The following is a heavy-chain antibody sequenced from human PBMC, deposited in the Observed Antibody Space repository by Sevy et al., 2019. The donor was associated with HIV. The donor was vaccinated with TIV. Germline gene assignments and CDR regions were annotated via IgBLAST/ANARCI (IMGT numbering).Heavy chain of an antibody. D-gene: IGHD6-19*01. CDR1: GFTFSSYW. CDR2: IKQDGSEK. V-gene: IGHV3-7*01. J-gene: IGHJ4*02. CDR3: ARDLRSSGWYHYYFDY. Sequence: GGSLRLSCAASGFTFSSYWMSWVRQAPGKGLEWVANIKQDGSEKYYVDSVKGRFTISGDNAKNSLYLQMNSLRAEDTAVYYCARDLRSSGWYHYYFDYWGQGTLVTVSS.